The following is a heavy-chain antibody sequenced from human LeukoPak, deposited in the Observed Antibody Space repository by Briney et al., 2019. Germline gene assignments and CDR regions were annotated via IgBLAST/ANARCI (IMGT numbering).Heavy chain of an antibody. J-gene: IGHJ4*02. CDR2: VSDSGGTT. CDR1: GITLGNYG. CDR3: AKRGVLIRVFLVGFHKEAYYFDS. V-gene: IGHV3-23*01. Sequence: GGSLRLSCAVSGITLGNYGMSWVRQAPGKGLKWVAGVSDSGGTTNYADSVKGRFTVSRDNPKNTLYLQMNSLRAEDTAVYFCAKRGVLIRVFLVGFHKEAYYFDSWGQGALVTVSS. D-gene: IGHD3-10*01.